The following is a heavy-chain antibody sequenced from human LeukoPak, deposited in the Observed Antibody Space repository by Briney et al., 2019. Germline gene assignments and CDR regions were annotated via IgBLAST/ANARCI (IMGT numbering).Heavy chain of an antibody. CDR2: INPSGGSA. CDR3: ARAKTNDYGDYRPQFDP. D-gene: IGHD4-17*01. J-gene: IGHJ5*02. V-gene: IGHV1-46*01. CDR1: GYAFTNYH. Sequence: ASVKVSCKASGYAFTNYHMHWVRQAPGPGLEWMGIINPSGGSASYAQKFQGRVTMTRDTSTSTVNMELSSRRSEDTAVYYCARAKTNDYGDYRPQFDPWGQGTLVTVSS.